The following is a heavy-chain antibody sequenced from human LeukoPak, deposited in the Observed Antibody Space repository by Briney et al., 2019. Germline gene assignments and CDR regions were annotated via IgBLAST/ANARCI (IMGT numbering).Heavy chain of an antibody. CDR2: IHNSGST. V-gene: IGHV4-39*01. CDR1: GGPISSSAYH. CDR3: ARHVAPHSRWELPPIAS. J-gene: IGHJ4*02. D-gene: IGHD1-26*01. Sequence: SETLSLTCTVSGGPISSSAYHWGWIRQPPGKGLEWIGSIHNSGSTYYNPSLKSRVTISVRTSKNQFSLKLNSVTAADTAFYYCARHVAPHSRWELPPIASWGQGTLVTVSS.